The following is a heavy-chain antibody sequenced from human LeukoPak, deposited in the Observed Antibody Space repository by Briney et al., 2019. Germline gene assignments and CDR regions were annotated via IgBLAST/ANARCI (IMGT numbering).Heavy chain of an antibody. CDR1: GFTFSSYS. D-gene: IGHD6-19*01. J-gene: IGHJ4*02. V-gene: IGHV3-48*01. Sequence: GGSLRLSCAASGFTFSSYSMNWVRQAPGKGLEWVSYISSSSSTIYYADSVKGRFTISRDNAKNSLYLQMNSLRAEDTAVYYCAREKSVGLGHFDYWGQGTLVTVSS. CDR2: ISSSSSTI. CDR3: AREKSVGLGHFDY.